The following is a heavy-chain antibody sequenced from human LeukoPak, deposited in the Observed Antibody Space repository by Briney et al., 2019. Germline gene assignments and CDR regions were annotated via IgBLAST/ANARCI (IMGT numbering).Heavy chain of an antibody. CDR2: IWYDGSNK. V-gene: IGHV3-33*01. J-gene: IGHJ4*02. CDR1: GFIFSNYG. CDR3: ARDPSLRVTLDY. D-gene: IGHD5/OR15-5a*01. Sequence: GGSLRLSCAASGFIFSNYGMHWVRQTPGKGLEWVAVIWYDGSNKYYADSVKGRFTISRDNSKNMLYLEMNSLRAEDTAVYYCARDPSLRVTLDYWGQGTLVTVSS.